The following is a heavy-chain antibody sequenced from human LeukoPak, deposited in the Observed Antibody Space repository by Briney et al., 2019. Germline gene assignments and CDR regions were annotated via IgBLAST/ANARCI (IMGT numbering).Heavy chain of an antibody. CDR3: ARGRPYGSGSLNLDS. CDR2: INTDESSR. CDR1: GFTFSRYW. Sequence: GGSLRLSCAASGFTFSRYWMHWVRQAPGKGLVWVSRINTDESSRSYADSVKGRFTISRDNAENTLYLQMNSLRADDTAVYYCARGRPYGSGSLNLDSWGQGTLVTVSS. J-gene: IGHJ4*02. D-gene: IGHD3-10*01. V-gene: IGHV3-74*01.